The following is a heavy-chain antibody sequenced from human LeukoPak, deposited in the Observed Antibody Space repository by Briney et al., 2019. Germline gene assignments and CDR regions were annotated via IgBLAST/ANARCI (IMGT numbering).Heavy chain of an antibody. J-gene: IGHJ6*02. D-gene: IGHD3-3*01. CDR2: IIPIFGTA. V-gene: IGHV1-69*13. CDR1: GGTFSSYA. CDR3: ARGVPQYDFWSGYYYYYGMDV. Sequence: SVKVSCKASGGTFSSYAISWVRQAPGQGLEWMGGIIPIFGTANYAQKFQGRVTITADESTSTAYMELRSLRSDDTAVYYCARGVPQYDFWSGYYYYYGMDVWGQGTTVTVSS.